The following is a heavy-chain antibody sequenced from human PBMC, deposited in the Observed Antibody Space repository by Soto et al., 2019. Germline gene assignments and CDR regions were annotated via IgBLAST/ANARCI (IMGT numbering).Heavy chain of an antibody. V-gene: IGHV3-21*01. J-gene: IGHJ6*02. D-gene: IGHD3-10*01. CDR1: GFTFSSFS. CDR3: ARDRSGSYPPGDGMDV. Sequence: LRLSCAASGFTFSSFSMNWVRQAPGKGPEWVSAISSSSSHTYYADSVKGRFTISRDNAKNSLYLQVNSLRAEDTAVYYCARDRSGSYPPGDGMDVWGPGTTVTVSS. CDR2: ISSSSSHT.